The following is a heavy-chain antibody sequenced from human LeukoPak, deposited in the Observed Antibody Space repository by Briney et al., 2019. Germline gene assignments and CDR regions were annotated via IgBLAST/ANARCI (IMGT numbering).Heavy chain of an antibody. CDR3: ARGSGSWYAPCVY. J-gene: IGHJ4*01. CDR1: GLTLSSSS. CDR2: ISSSSSYI. D-gene: IGHD2-15*01. V-gene: IGHV3-21*01. Sequence: GGSLRLSRAASGLTLSSSSMNWVRQAPGKGLELGSSISSSSSYIYYADSVKGRFTISRDNAKNSLYLQMNSLRAEDTAVYYCARGSGSWYAPCVYWGHGTLVTVSS.